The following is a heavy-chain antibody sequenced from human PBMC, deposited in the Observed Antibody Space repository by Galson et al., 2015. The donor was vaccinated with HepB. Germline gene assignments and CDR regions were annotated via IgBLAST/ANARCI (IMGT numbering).Heavy chain of an antibody. CDR2: IYYSGST. CDR1: GGSISSSSYY. D-gene: IGHD3-22*01. V-gene: IGHV4-39*01. J-gene: IGHJ5*02. CDR3: ARHCFVTMIVVVINNWFDP. Sequence: SEPLSLTCTVSGGSISSSSYYWGWIRQPPGKGLEWIGSIYYSGSTYYNPSLKSRVTISVDTSKNQFSLKLSSVTAADTAVYYCARHCFVTMIVVVINNWFDPWGQGTLVTVSS.